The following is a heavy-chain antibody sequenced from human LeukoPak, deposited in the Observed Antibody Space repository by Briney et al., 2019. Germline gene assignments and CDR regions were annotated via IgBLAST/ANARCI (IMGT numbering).Heavy chain of an antibody. D-gene: IGHD5-18*01. CDR3: AGDVWHSYGECFDY. V-gene: IGHV3-33*01. CDR2: IRNDGSNT. Sequence: GGSLRLSCAASGFTFSSYGMHWVRQAPGKGLEWVAVIRNDGSNTYYADSVKGRFTISRDNSKNTLYLQMNRLRAEDTAVYYCAGDVWHSYGECFDYWGQGTLVTVSS. CDR1: GFTFSSYG. J-gene: IGHJ4*02.